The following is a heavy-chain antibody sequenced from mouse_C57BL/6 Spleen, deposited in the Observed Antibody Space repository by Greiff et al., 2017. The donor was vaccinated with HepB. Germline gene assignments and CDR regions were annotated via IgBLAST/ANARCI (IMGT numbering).Heavy chain of an antibody. Sequence: EVKVVDSGGGLVKPGGSLKLSCAASGFTFSDYGMHWVRQAPEKGLEWVAYISSGSSTIYYADTVKGRFTISRDNTKNTLFLQMTSLRSEDTAMYYCARDSNYDGIDYWGQGTTLTVSS. V-gene: IGHV5-17*01. CDR1: GFTFSDYG. D-gene: IGHD2-5*01. J-gene: IGHJ2*01. CDR3: ARDSNYDGIDY. CDR2: ISSGSSTI.